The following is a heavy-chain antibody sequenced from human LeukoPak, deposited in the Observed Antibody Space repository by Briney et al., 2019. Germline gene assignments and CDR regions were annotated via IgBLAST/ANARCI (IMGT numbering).Heavy chain of an antibody. CDR3: ARASAAGHASY. J-gene: IGHJ4*02. V-gene: IGHV3-21*01. CDR2: ISSSSSYI. D-gene: IGHD6-13*01. Sequence: GGSLRLSCAASGFTFSSYSMYWVRQAPGKGLEWVSSISSSSSYIYYADSVKGRFTISRDNAKNSLYLQMNSLRAEDTAVYYCARASAAGHASYWGQGTLVTVSS. CDR1: GFTFSSYS.